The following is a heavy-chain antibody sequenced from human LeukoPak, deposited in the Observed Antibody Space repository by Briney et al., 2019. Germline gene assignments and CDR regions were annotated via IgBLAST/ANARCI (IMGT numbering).Heavy chain of an antibody. J-gene: IGHJ4*02. V-gene: IGHV3-23*01. CDR1: GFTFSSYA. CDR3: AKLRNAPYYFDY. D-gene: IGHD1-1*01. Sequence: PGGSLRLSCAASGFTFSSYAMSWVRQVPGKGLEWVSAISGSGGSTYYADSVKGRFTISRDNSKNTLYLQMNSLRAEDTAVYYCAKLRNAPYYFDYWGQGTLSPSPQ. CDR2: ISGSGGST.